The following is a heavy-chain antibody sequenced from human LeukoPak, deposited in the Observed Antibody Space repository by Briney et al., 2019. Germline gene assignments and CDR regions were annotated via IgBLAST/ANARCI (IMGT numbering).Heavy chain of an antibody. CDR2: IRYDGTNK. V-gene: IGHV3-30*02. J-gene: IGHJ4*02. Sequence: GGSLRLSCAASGFTFSSYGMHWVRQAPGKGLEWVAFIRYDGTNKYYADSVKGRFTISRDNSKNTLYLQMNSLRAEDTAVYYCAKARRPLGSGSSLGDFDYWGQGTLVTVSS. CDR1: GFTFSSYG. CDR3: AKARRPLGSGSSLGDFDY. D-gene: IGHD1-26*01.